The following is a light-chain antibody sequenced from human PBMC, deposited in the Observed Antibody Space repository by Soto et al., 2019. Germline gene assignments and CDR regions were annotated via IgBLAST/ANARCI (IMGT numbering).Light chain of an antibody. V-gene: IGLV2-14*01. CDR2: EVR. J-gene: IGLJ1*01. CDR1: SSDAGGYDF. CDR3: SSYTSDWGV. Sequence: QSALTQPASVSGSVGQSITISCTGTSSDAGGYDFVSWYQHHPGKAPKLIIYEVRTRPSGVSDRFSGSKSGNTASLTISGLQAEEEADYYCSSYTSDWGVFGTGTKVTVL.